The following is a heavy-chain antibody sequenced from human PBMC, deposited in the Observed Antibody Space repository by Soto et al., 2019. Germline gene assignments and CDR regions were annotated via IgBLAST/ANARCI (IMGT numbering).Heavy chain of an antibody. V-gene: IGHV1-8*02. D-gene: IGHD3-10*01. CDR2: VNPNNGDT. J-gene: IGHJ4*02. Sequence: QVQLVQSGAELKKPGASVKVSCKASGYTFSNYDMNWVRQATGQGPEWIGWVNPNNGDTGYAQKVQGRVTLTTDISTTTACMELTSLRSSDTAIYYCAKVSRKGSAIDSDYWGQGTLITVSS. CDR3: AKVSRKGSAIDSDY. CDR1: GYTFSNYD.